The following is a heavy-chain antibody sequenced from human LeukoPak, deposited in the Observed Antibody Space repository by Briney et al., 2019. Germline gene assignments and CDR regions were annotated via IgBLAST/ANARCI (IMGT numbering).Heavy chain of an antibody. CDR3: AKDMGYGSGSFYYYYYYYMDV. CDR1: GFTFSSYA. D-gene: IGHD3-10*01. V-gene: IGHV3-23*01. CDR2: ISGSGGST. J-gene: IGHJ6*03. Sequence: GGSLRLSCAASGFTFSSYAMSWVRQAPGKGLEWVSAISGSGGSTYYADSVKGRFTISRDNSKNTLYLQMNSLRAEDTAVYYCAKDMGYGSGSFYYYYYYYMDVWGKGTTVTISS.